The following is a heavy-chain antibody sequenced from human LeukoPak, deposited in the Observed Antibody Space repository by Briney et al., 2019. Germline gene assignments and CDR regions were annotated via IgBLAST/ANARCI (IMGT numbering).Heavy chain of an antibody. D-gene: IGHD5-24*01. V-gene: IGHV4-39*07. Sequence: SETLSLTCTVSGGSISSSSYYWGWIRQPPGKGLEWIGSIYYSGSTYYNPSLKSRVTISVDTSKNQISLTLTSVTAADTAVYYCARDHIDGFNPNNWFDPWGQGTLVTVSS. CDR3: ARDHIDGFNPNNWFDP. CDR2: IYYSGST. J-gene: IGHJ5*02. CDR1: GGSISSSSYY.